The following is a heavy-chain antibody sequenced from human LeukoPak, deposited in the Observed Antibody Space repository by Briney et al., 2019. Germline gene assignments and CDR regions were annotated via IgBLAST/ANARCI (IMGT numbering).Heavy chain of an antibody. CDR1: GGSISSYY. J-gene: IGHJ3*02. CDR3: ARDPRSSGSDAFDI. V-gene: IGHV4-38-2*02. Sequence: SETLSLTCTVTGGSISSYYWGWIRQPPGKGLEWIGSIYHSGSTYYHTSLKSRVTISVDTSKNQFSLKLSSVTAADTAVYSCARDPRSSGSDAFDIWGQGTMVTVSS. CDR2: IYHSGST. D-gene: IGHD2-15*01.